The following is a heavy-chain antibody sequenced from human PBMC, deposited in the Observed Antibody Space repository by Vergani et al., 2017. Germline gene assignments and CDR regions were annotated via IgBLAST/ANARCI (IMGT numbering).Heavy chain of an antibody. CDR2: IYYSGST. D-gene: IGHD3-22*01. CDR1: GGSISSYY. J-gene: IGHJ3*02. Sequence: QVQLQESGPGLVKPSETLSLTCTVSGGSISSYYWSWIRQPPGKGLEGIGDIYYSGSTNYNPSLKSRVTISVDTSKNQFSLKLSSVTAADTAVYYCARDAPPYYYDSSGYLDAFDIWGQGTMVTVSS. CDR3: ARDAPPYYYDSSGYLDAFDI. V-gene: IGHV4-59*01.